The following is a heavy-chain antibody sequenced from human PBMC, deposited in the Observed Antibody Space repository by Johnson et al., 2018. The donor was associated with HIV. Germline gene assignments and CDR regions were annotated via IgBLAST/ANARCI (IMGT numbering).Heavy chain of an antibody. J-gene: IGHJ3*02. D-gene: IGHD5-18*01. V-gene: IGHV3-11*04. CDR1: GFTFSNAW. CDR3: AREPRLLTDAFDI. CDR2: ISSSGSSI. Sequence: QMQLVESGGGLVKPGGSLRLSCAASGFTFSNAWMSWVRQAPGKGLEWVSYISSSGSSIYYADSVKGRFTISRDNSKNTLYLQMNSLRVEDTAVYYCAREPRLLTDAFDIWGQGTMVTVSS.